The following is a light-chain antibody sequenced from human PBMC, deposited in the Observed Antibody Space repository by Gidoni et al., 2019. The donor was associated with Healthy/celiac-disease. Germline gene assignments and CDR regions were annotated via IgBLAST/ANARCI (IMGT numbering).Light chain of an antibody. J-gene: IGKJ4*01. CDR1: QSVSSSY. CDR2: GAS. CDR3: QQYGSSPNT. Sequence: IVLKQSPGTLSLSPGERATLSCRASQSVSSSYLAWYQQKPGQAPRLLIYGASSRSTGIPDRFSGSGSGTDFTLTISRLEPEDFAVYYCQQYGSSPNTFGGGTKVEIK. V-gene: IGKV3-20*01.